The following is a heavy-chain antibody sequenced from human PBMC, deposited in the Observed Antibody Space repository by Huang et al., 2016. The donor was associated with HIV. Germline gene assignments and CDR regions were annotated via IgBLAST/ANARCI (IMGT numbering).Heavy chain of an antibody. V-gene: IGHV1-18*01. D-gene: IGHD4-4*01. CDR2: FGIDSRDT. CDR1: GYDFGSYC. Sequence: QVQLVQSGGEVMQPGASVRVSCKASGYDFGSYCMRGVRQAPGQGLEWRGWFGIDSRDTSSAQKFQGRVTMTTDTSTTTTYMELRSLRSDDTAMYYCARDPYYSNRWKRNDASFLWGQGTMITVSS. J-gene: IGHJ3*01. CDR3: ARDPYYSNRWKRNDASFL.